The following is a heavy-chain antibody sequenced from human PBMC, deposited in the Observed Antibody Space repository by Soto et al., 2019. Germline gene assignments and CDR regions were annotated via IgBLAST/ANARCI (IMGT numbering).Heavy chain of an antibody. Sequence: EVQLVESGGGLIQPAGSLRLSCAASGFTVSSNFMSWVRQAPGKGLEWVSVIYSGADTYYADSVKGRFTISRDNSKNTLYLQMNSLRAEDTAIYYCATRVGASGRYYFYYWGQGTLVTVSS. CDR3: ATRVGASGRYYFYY. J-gene: IGHJ4*02. D-gene: IGHD1-26*01. CDR1: GFTVSSNF. CDR2: IYSGADT. V-gene: IGHV3-53*01.